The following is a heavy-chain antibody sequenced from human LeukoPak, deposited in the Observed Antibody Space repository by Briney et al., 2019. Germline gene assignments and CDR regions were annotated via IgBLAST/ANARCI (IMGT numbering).Heavy chain of an antibody. V-gene: IGHV3-53*01. J-gene: IGHJ4*02. CDR1: GFTVSSNY. D-gene: IGHD2-15*01. CDR2: IYNGGST. Sequence: GGSLRLSCAASGFTVSSNYMSWVRQAPGKGLEWVSVIYNGGSTYYADSVKGRFTISRDNAKNSLYLQMHSLRAEDTALYYCVRDNPRCCGVVPANIDDYWGQGTLVTVSS. CDR3: VRDNPRCCGVVPANIDDY.